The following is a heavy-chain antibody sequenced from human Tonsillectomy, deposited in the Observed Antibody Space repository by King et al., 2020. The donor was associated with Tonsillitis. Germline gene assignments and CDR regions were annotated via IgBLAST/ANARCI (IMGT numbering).Heavy chain of an antibody. J-gene: IGHJ6*02. CDR1: GFTFSDSA. Sequence: VQLVESGGVLVQPGGSLKLSCVASGFTFSDSAMHWVRQASGKGLEWVGRIRSKAKNYATVYGASVEGRFTISRDDSKNTAFLEMNSLKTEDTAVYYCTRVGISGYYSGVDVWGQGTTVTVSS. CDR2: IRSKAKNYAT. V-gene: IGHV3-73*02. D-gene: IGHD1-14*01. CDR3: TRVGISGYYSGVDV.